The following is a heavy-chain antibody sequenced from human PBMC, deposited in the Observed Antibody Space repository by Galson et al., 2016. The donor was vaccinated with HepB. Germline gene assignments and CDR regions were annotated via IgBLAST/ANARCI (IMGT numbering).Heavy chain of an antibody. Sequence: SVKVSCKASGYTFTTYAMHWVRQAPGQRLEWMGWINAGYGNTKNSQKFQGRATITRDTSASTAYMELSSLRFEDTAVYYCARVKIGRSSGGYYYGMDVWGQGTTVTVSS. CDR2: INAGYGNT. CDR3: ARVKIGRSSGGYYYGMDV. J-gene: IGHJ6*02. CDR1: GYTFTTYA. D-gene: IGHD6-6*01. V-gene: IGHV1-3*01.